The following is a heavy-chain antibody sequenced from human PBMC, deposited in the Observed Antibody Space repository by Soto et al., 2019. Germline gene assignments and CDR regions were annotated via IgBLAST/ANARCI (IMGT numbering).Heavy chain of an antibody. CDR1: GYTFTCYG. J-gene: IGHJ4*02. D-gene: IGHD3-10*01. Sequence: ASVKVSCKASGYTFTCYGISWVRQAPGQGLEWMGWISAYNGNTNYAQKLQGRVTMTTDTSTSTAYMELRSLRSDDTAVYYCARGRFGELLKPHPSEYWGRGTLVTVSS. CDR3: ARGRFGELLKPHPSEY. V-gene: IGHV1-18*01. CDR2: ISAYNGNT.